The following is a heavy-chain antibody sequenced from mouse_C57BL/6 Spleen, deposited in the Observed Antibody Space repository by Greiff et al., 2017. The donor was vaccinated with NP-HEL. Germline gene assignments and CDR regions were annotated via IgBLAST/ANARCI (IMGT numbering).Heavy chain of an antibody. CDR2: IYPGDGDT. Sequence: VQLQQSGAELVKPGASVKISCKASGYAFSSYWMNWVKQRPGKGLEWIGQIYPGDGDTNYNGKFKGKATLTADKSSSTAYMQLSSLTSEDSAVYFCARGDDGYPRYWYFDVWGTGTTVTVSS. V-gene: IGHV1-80*01. J-gene: IGHJ1*03. D-gene: IGHD2-3*01. CDR1: GYAFSSYW. CDR3: ARGDDGYPRYWYFDV.